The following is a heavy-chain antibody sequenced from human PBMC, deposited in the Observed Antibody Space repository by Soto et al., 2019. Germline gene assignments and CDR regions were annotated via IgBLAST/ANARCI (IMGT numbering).Heavy chain of an antibody. CDR1: GFNFSDYG. Sequence: GGSLRLSCAVSGFNFSDYGMQWVRQAPGKGLEWLTVIWYDGSTQHYAESVKGRFTISRDNSRNTLYLQMHSLRADDTAIYYCAKSYDYGDYVDYWGRGTLVTVS. V-gene: IGHV3-33*06. J-gene: IGHJ4*02. CDR3: AKSYDYGDYVDY. CDR2: IWYDGSTQ. D-gene: IGHD4-17*01.